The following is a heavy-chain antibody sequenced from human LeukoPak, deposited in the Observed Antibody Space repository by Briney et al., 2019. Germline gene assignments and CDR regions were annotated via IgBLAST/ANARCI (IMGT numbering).Heavy chain of an antibody. CDR3: ARDGYDSSGYYHDAFDI. CDR1: GFTFSSYS. V-gene: IGHV3-21*01. D-gene: IGHD3-22*01. Sequence: PGGSLRLSCAASGFTFSSYSMNWVRQAPGKGLEWVSSISSSSSYIYYADSVKGRFTISRDNAKNSLYLQMNSLRAEDTAVYYCARDGYDSSGYYHDAFDIWGQGTMVTVSS. J-gene: IGHJ3*02. CDR2: ISSSSSYI.